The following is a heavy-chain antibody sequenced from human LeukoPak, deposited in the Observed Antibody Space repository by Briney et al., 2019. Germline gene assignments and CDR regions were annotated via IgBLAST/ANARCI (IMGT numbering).Heavy chain of an antibody. Sequence: VASVKVSCKASGFTFTSSAMQWVRQARGQRLEWIGWIVVGSGNTNYAQKFQERVTITRDMSTSTAYMELSSLRSEDTAVYYCAADRYDSSRYYHFDYWGQGTLVTVSS. J-gene: IGHJ4*02. CDR1: GFTFTSSA. V-gene: IGHV1-58*02. D-gene: IGHD3-22*01. CDR2: IVVGSGNT. CDR3: AADRYDSSRYYHFDY.